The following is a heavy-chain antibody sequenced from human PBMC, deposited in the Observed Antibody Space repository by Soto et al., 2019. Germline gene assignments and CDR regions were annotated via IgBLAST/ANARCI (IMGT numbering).Heavy chain of an antibody. CDR3: ARGVSAVGATRGMDV. CDR2: ISYDGSNK. CDR1: GFTFSSYA. J-gene: IGHJ6*02. Sequence: AGGSLRLSCAASGFTFSSYAMHWVRQAPGKGLEWVAVISYDGSNKYYADSVKGRFTISRDNSKNTLYLQMNSLRAEDTAVYYCARGVSAVGATRGMDVWGQGTTVTVSS. V-gene: IGHV3-30-3*01. D-gene: IGHD1-26*01.